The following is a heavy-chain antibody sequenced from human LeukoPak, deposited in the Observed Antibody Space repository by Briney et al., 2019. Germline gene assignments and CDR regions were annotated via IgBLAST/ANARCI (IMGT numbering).Heavy chain of an antibody. J-gene: IGHJ4*02. Sequence: ASVKVSCKASGYTFTGYYMHWVRQAPGQGLEWMGWINPNSGGTNYAQKFQGRVTMTRDTSISTAYMELSRLRSDDTAVYYCARPKGLYYYNSGSFPFDYWGQGTLVTVSS. D-gene: IGHD3-10*01. CDR3: ARPKGLYYYNSGSFPFDY. CDR1: GYTFTGYY. CDR2: INPNSGGT. V-gene: IGHV1-2*02.